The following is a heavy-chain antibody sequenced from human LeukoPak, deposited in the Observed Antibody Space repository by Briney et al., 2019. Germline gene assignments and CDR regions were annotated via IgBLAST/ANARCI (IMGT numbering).Heavy chain of an antibody. V-gene: IGHV1-24*01. D-gene: IGHD3-3*01. J-gene: IGHJ5*02. CDR2: FDPEYGET. Sequence: ASVKVSCKVSGYTRNELSIHWVRQAAGKGLEWMGGFDPEYGETVYAQKFQGRVTMAEDTSTDTAYMELSSLRSEDTAVYYCAPLDFWVPSTWGQGTLVTVSS. CDR1: GYTRNELS. CDR3: APLDFWVPST.